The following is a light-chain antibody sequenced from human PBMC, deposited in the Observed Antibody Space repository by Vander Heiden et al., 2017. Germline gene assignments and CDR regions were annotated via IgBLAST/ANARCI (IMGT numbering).Light chain of an antibody. CDR1: QSTSSY. CDR2: AAS. V-gene: IGKV1-39*01. J-gene: IGKJ2*01. Sequence: IQTPHSPSSLSASVGDRPTITCRASQSTSSYLNWYQQKPGKAPKLLIYAASSLESGVPSRFSGSGSGTDFTLTISRLQPEDFATYYCQQCDSTPYTFGQGTKVEIK. CDR3: QQCDSTPYT.